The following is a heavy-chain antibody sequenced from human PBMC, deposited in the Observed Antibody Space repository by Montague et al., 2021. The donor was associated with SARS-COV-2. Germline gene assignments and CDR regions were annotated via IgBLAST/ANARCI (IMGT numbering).Heavy chain of an antibody. Sequence: TLSLTCTVSGVSVRSSNDCLGWIRQPPGKGLEWIANFYYSGNTYYNPSLKSRVTISVDTSNNQFSLKLTSVTAADTAVYHCAREAKAVSGRLDSWGQGTLVTVSS. CDR2: FYYSGNT. J-gene: IGHJ4*02. V-gene: IGHV4-39*07. CDR3: AREAKAVSGRLDS. CDR1: GVSVRSSNDC. D-gene: IGHD6-19*01.